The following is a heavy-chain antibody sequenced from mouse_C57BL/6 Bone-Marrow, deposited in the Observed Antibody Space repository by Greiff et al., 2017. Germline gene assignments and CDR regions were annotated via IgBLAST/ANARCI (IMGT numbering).Heavy chain of an antibody. V-gene: IGHV1-72*01. CDR3: ARSLGTTVEAY. Sequence: QVQLKQPGAELVKPGASVKLSCKASGYTFTSYWMHWVKQRPGRGLEWIGRIDPNSGGTKYNEKFKSKATLTVDKPSSTAYMQRSSLTSEDSAVYYCARSLGTTVEAYWGQGTLVTVSA. CDR2: IDPNSGGT. J-gene: IGHJ3*01. CDR1: GYTFTSYW. D-gene: IGHD1-1*01.